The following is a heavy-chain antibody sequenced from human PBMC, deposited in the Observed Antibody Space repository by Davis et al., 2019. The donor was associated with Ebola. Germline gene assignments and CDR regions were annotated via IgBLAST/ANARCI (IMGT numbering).Heavy chain of an antibody. CDR2: INPISGDT. CDR1: GYTLTDYQ. CDR3: ARDLSYSYYYHYYGMDV. V-gene: IGHV1-2*02. D-gene: IGHD3-10*01. J-gene: IGHJ6*02. Sequence: AASVTVSRKASGYTLTDYQMHWVRQAPGQGLEWMGGINPISGDTNYAERFQGRVTMTRDTSISTVYMELSRLRSDDTAVYYCARDLSYSYYYHYYGMDVWGQGTLVTVSS.